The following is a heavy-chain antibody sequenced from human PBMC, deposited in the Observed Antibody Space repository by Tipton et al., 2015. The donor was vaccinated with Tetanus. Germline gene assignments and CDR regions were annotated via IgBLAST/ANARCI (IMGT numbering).Heavy chain of an antibody. CDR1: GFTFSSYD. J-gene: IGHJ3*02. D-gene: IGHD1-1*01. CDR3: AKMFLERRTDHDAFDM. Sequence: GSLRLSCEVSGFTFSSYDMSWVRQAPGKGLEWVSGISGYGISTKYADSVKGRFAISRDNSKKTLYLQMNSLRAEDTALYYCAKMFLERRTDHDAFDMWGQGTMVTVSS. CDR2: ISGYGIST. V-gene: IGHV3-23*01.